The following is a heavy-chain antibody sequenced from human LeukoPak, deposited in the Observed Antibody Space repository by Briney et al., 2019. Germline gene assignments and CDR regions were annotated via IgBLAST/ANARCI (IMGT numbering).Heavy chain of an antibody. CDR3: ARCWAYCSGGSCYSGLEGNFDY. Sequence: ASVKDSCKASGYTFTGYYMHWVRQAPGQGLEWMGWINPNSGGTNYAQKFQGRVTMTRDTSISTAYMELSRLRSDDTAVYYCARCWAYCSGGSCYSGLEGNFDYWGQGTLVTVSS. V-gene: IGHV1-2*02. CDR2: INPNSGGT. D-gene: IGHD2-15*01. CDR1: GYTFTGYY. J-gene: IGHJ4*02.